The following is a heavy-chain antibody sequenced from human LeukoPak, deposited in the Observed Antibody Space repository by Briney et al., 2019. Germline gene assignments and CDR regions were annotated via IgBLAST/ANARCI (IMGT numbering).Heavy chain of an antibody. V-gene: IGHV3-11*05. CDR2: ISSSIIFT. Sequence: GGTPRLSCAASVFTFSDYYVSCIRGAPGKGLWGGSYISSSIIFTNYPASLKARFTISRDNAKNSLYLQMNSLRAEDTAVYYCERDRGSQDYWGQGTLLSVSS. CDR1: VFTFSDYY. CDR3: ERDRGSQDY. D-gene: IGHD3-10*01. J-gene: IGHJ4*02.